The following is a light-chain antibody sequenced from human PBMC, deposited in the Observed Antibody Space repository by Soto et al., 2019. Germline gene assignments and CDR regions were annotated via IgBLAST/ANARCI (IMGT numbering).Light chain of an antibody. CDR2: WAS. V-gene: IGKV4-1*01. CDR1: QTLLYSSNKKNY. J-gene: IGKJ2*01. Sequence: DIVMTQSPDSLAVSLGERATINCKSSQTLLYSSNKKNYLAWYQHKPGQSPKLLIYWASARESGVSDRFSGSASGTDLTLTISSVQAEDVAVYYCQQYFTTVSTFGQGTKLEIK. CDR3: QQYFTTVST.